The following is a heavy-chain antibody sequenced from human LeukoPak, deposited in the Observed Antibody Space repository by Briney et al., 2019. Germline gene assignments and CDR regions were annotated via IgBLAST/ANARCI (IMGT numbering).Heavy chain of an antibody. CDR1: GFTVSSNY. Sequence: GGSLRLSCAASGFTVSSNYMNWVRQAPGKGLEGVSIIFGGGTTNYADSVKGRFTISRDNPKNTLYLQMSSLRVEDTAVYYCARATLVGATNPNAFDIWGQGTMVTVSS. D-gene: IGHD1-26*01. J-gene: IGHJ3*02. CDR3: ARATLVGATNPNAFDI. CDR2: IFGGGTT. V-gene: IGHV3-53*01.